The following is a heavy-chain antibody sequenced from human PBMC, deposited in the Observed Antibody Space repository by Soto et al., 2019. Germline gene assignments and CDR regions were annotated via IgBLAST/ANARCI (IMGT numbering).Heavy chain of an antibody. CDR1: GFTFSSYA. CDR2: ISYDGSNK. CDR3: ARDQRREYSADAGSY. Sequence: QVQLVESGGGVVQPGRSLRLSCAASGFTFSSYAMHWVRQAPGKGLEWVAVISYDGSNKYYADSVKGRFTISRDNSKNKLYLQMNSKRAEETAVYYCARDQRREYSADAGSYWGQGTLVTVSS. D-gene: IGHD5-12*01. V-gene: IGHV3-30-3*01. J-gene: IGHJ4*02.